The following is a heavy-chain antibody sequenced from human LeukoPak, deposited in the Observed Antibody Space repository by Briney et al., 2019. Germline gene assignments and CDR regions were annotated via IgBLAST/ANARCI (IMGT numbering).Heavy chain of an antibody. CDR3: AMGLGYCSGGSCYYNWFDP. V-gene: IGHV1-69*13. D-gene: IGHD2-15*01. CDR1: GGTFSSYA. CDR2: IIPIFGTA. J-gene: IGHJ5*02. Sequence: SVKVSCKASGGTFSSYAISWVRQAPGPGLEWMGGIIPIFGTANYAQKFQGRVTITADESTSTAYMELSSLRSEDTAVYYCAMGLGYCSGGSCYYNWFDPWGQGTLVTVSS.